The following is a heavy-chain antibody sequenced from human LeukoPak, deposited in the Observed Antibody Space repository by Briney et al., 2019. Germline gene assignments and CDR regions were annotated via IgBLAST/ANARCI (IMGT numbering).Heavy chain of an antibody. CDR3: AKDHGGIAI. J-gene: IGHJ3*02. D-gene: IGHD6-13*01. CDR2: ISYDGSNK. V-gene: IGHV3-30*18. CDR1: GFTFSSYV. Sequence: GGSLRLSCAVSGFTFSSYVMHWVRQAPGKGLEWVAVISYDGSNKYYTDSVKGRFTIYRDNPKNTLYLQMNSLRAEDTAVYYCAKDHGGIAIWGQGTMVTVSS.